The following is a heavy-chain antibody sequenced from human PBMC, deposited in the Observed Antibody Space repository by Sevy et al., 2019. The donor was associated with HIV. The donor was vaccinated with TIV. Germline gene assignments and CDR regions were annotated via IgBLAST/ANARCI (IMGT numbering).Heavy chain of an antibody. J-gene: IGHJ4*02. V-gene: IGHV3-48*01. Sequence: GGSLRLSCAASGFSFSIYSMNWVRQAPGRGLEWVSYMSNTGSTIHYADSVKGRFTISRDNAKNSLYLQMNSLRAEDTAVYYCASERGGHERLSYFDYWGQGTLVTVSS. CDR1: GFSFSIYS. CDR2: MSNTGSTI. CDR3: ASERGGHERLSYFDY. D-gene: IGHD5-12*01.